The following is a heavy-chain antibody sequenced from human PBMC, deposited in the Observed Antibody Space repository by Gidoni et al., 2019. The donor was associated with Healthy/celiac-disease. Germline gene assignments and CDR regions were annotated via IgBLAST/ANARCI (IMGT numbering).Heavy chain of an antibody. J-gene: IGHJ6*02. CDR2: IWYDGSNK. Sequence: QVQLVESGGGVVQPGRSLRLSCAASGFTFSSYGMHWVRQAPGKGLEWVAVIWYDGSNKYYADSVKGRFTISRDNSKNTLYLQMNSLRAEDTAVYYCARDMGLPYGMDVWGQGTTVTVSS. V-gene: IGHV3-33*01. CDR1: GFTFSSYG. CDR3: ARDMGLPYGMDV. D-gene: IGHD1-7*01.